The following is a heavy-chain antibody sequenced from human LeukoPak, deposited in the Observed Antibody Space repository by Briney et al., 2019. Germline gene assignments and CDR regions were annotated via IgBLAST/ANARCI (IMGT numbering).Heavy chain of an antibody. J-gene: IGHJ2*01. CDR1: GFSFNAYA. V-gene: IGHV3-23*03. D-gene: IGHD1-26*01. CDR3: AKRATHGGPGYFDL. CDR2: IGNGGSYT. Sequence: GGSLRLSCAASGFSFNAYAMSWVRQAPGEGLEWVSGIGNGGSYTYYADLVKGRFTISRDSSKYTLFLQMNSLRAEDTAIYYCAKRATHGGPGYFDLWGRGTLVTVSS.